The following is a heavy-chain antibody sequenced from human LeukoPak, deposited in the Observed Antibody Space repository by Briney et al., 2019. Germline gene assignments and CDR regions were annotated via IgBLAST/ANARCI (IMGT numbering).Heavy chain of an antibody. CDR3: ARDFPYNYGSGSPSNWFDP. CDR2: ISAYNGNT. D-gene: IGHD3-10*01. J-gene: IGHJ5*02. V-gene: IGHV1-18*01. Sequence: GASVKVSCKASGYTFTDYGTSWVRQAPGQGLEWMGWISAYNGNTNYAQKLQGRVTMTTDTSRSTGYMELRSLRSDDTAVYYCARDFPYNYGSGSPSNWFDPWGQGTLVTVSS. CDR1: GYTFTDYG.